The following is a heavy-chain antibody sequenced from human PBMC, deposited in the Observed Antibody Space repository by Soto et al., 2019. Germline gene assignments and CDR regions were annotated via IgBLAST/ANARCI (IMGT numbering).Heavy chain of an antibody. D-gene: IGHD2-2*01. V-gene: IGHV4-4*07. J-gene: IGHJ6*02. CDR3: ESGVVVPAAMYYYYYGMDV. CDR2: IYTSGST. Sequence: SETLSLTCTVSGGSISSYYWSWIRQPAGKGLEWIGRIYTSGSTNYNPSLQSRVTMSVDTSKNQFSLKLSSVTAADTAVYYCESGVVVPAAMYYYYYGMDVWGQGTTVTV. CDR1: GGSISSYY.